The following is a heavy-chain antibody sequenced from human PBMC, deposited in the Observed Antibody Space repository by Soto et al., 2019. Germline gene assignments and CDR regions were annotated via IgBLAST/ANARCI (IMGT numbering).Heavy chain of an antibody. D-gene: IGHD3-10*01. V-gene: IGHV1-69*01. CDR2: IIPIFGTA. Sequence: QVQLVQSGAEVKKPGSSVKVSCKASGGTFSSYAISWVRQAPGQGLEWMGGIIPIFGTANYAQKFQGRVTITADESTSTAYMELSSLRSEDTAVYYCARDSRPYGSGSYYTNPSYYYYYGMDVWGQGTTVTVSS. J-gene: IGHJ6*02. CDR1: GGTFSSYA. CDR3: ARDSRPYGSGSYYTNPSYYYYYGMDV.